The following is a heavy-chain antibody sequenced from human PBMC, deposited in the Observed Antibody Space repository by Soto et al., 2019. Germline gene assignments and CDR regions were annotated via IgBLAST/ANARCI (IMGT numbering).Heavy chain of an antibody. CDR3: ARELVDTAMVSDYYYYYGMDV. V-gene: IGHV1-2*04. Sequence: SVKVSCKASGYTFTGYYMHWGRQAPVQGLEWMGWINPNSGGTNYAQKFQGWVTMTRDTSISTAYMELSRLRSDDTAVYYCARELVDTAMVSDYYYYYGMDVWGQGTTVTVSS. D-gene: IGHD5-18*01. CDR2: INPNSGGT. J-gene: IGHJ6*02. CDR1: GYTFTGYY.